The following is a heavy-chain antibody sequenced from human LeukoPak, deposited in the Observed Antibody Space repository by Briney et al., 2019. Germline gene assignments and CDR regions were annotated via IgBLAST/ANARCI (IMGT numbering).Heavy chain of an antibody. Sequence: PGGSLRLSCAASGFTFSSYWMHWVRQAPGKGLVWVSRINSDGSSTSNADSVKGRFTISRDNAKNTLYLQMNSLRAEDTAVYYCARAITQADFDYWGQGTLVTVSS. D-gene: IGHD3-10*01. CDR3: ARAITQADFDY. CDR1: GFTFSSYW. CDR2: INSDGSST. V-gene: IGHV3-74*01. J-gene: IGHJ4*02.